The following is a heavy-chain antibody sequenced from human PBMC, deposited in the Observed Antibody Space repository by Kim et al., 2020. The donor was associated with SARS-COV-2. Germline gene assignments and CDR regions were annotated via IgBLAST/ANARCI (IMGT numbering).Heavy chain of an antibody. V-gene: IGHV3-21*01. CDR3: ARDLITMVRGANYYGMDV. CDR2: ISSSSSYI. Sequence: GGSLRLSCAASGFTFSSYSMNWVHQAPGKGLEWVSSISSSSSYIYYADSVKGRFTISRDNAKNSLYLQMNSLRAEDTAVYYCARDLITMVRGANYYGMDVWGQGTTVTVSS. CDR1: GFTFSSYS. D-gene: IGHD3-10*01. J-gene: IGHJ6*02.